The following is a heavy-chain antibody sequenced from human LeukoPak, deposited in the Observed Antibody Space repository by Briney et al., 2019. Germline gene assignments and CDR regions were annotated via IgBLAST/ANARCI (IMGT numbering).Heavy chain of an antibody. D-gene: IGHD1-26*01. J-gene: IGHJ2*01. Sequence: GGSLRLSCTVSGLIFSAYSLYWVCQAPGKGLEWVAFMRNDGSKKLYADSVRGRFTISRDNAKNSLYLQMNSLRAEDTAVYYCARDRESYLGNYWYFDLWGRGTLVTVSS. CDR2: MRNDGSKK. V-gene: IGHV3-30*02. CDR3: ARDRESYLGNYWYFDL. CDR1: GLIFSAYS.